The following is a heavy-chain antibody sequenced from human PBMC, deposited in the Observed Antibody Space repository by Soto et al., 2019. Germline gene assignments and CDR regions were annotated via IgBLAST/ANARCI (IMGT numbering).Heavy chain of an antibody. CDR1: GFTFSSYS. D-gene: IGHD3-10*01. CDR2: ISSSSSYI. V-gene: IGHV3-21*01. Sequence: EVQLVESGGGLVKPGGSLRLSCAASGFTFSSYSMNWVRQAPGKGLEWVSSISSSSSYIYYADSVKGRFTISRDNAKNSLYLQMNSLRAEDTAVYYCARDGNYYGSGTSYYMDVWGKGTTVTVSS. CDR3: ARDGNYYGSGTSYYMDV. J-gene: IGHJ6*03.